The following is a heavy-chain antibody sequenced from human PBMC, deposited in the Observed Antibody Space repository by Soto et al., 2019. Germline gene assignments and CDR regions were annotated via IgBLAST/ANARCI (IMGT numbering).Heavy chain of an antibody. CDR3: AREALWVAAAGTPSEKNYYYYGMDV. D-gene: IGHD6-13*01. Sequence: GGSLRLSCAASGFTVSSNYMSWVRQAPGKGLEWVSVFYSGGSTYYADSVKGRFTISRHNSKNTLYLQMNSLRAEDTAVYYCAREALWVAAAGTPSEKNYYYYGMDVWGQGTTVTV. CDR1: GFTVSSNY. CDR2: FYSGGST. J-gene: IGHJ6*02. V-gene: IGHV3-53*04.